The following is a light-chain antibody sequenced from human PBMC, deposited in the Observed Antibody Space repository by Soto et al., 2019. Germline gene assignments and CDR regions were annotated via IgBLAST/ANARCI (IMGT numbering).Light chain of an antibody. V-gene: IGLV1-40*01. Sequence: QSVLTQPPSVSGAPGQRVTISCTGSSSNIGAGYDVHWYQQVPGTAPKLLIYGNSNRPSGVPDRFSGSESDPSASLAITGLQAEDEADYYCQSYDSSLSGHYVFGTGTKLTVL. CDR3: QSYDSSLSGHYV. CDR1: SSNIGAGYD. J-gene: IGLJ1*01. CDR2: GNS.